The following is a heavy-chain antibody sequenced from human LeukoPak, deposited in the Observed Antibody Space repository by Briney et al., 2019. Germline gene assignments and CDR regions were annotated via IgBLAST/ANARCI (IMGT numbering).Heavy chain of an antibody. CDR3: ARGLYYYDSSGYPRFDY. CDR2: ISAYNGIT. J-gene: IGHJ4*02. Sequence: ASVKVSCKASGYTFTSYGISWVRQAPGQGLEWMGWISAYNGITNYAQKLQGRVTMTTDTSTSTAYMELRSLRSDDTAVYYCARGLYYYDSSGYPRFDYWGQGTLVTVSS. D-gene: IGHD3-22*01. V-gene: IGHV1-18*01. CDR1: GYTFTSYG.